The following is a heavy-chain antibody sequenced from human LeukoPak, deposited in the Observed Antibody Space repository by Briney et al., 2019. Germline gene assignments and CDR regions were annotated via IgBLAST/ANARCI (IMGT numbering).Heavy chain of an antibody. CDR2: IYSGGST. V-gene: IGHV3-53*01. CDR3: ARAHQYSSGPWGFDY. J-gene: IGHJ4*02. Sequence: GGSLRLSCAASGFTVSSNHMSWVRQAPGKGLEWVSVIYSGGSTYYADSVKGRFTISRDNSKNTLYLQMNSLRAEDTAVYYCARAHQYSSGPWGFDYWGQGTLVTVSS. CDR1: GFTVSSNH. D-gene: IGHD6-19*01.